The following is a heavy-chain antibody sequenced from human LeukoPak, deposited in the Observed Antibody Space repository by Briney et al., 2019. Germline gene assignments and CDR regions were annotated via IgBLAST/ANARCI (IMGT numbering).Heavy chain of an antibody. J-gene: IGHJ6*03. Sequence: SETLSLTCAVCGGSFSGYYWSWIRQPPGKGLEWIGEINHSGSTNYNPSLKSRVTISVDTSKNQFSLKLSSVTAADTAVYYCARGRGYYYYYYMDVWGKGTTVTVSS. CDR2: INHSGST. V-gene: IGHV4-34*01. CDR3: ARGRGYYYYYYMDV. CDR1: GGSFSGYY. D-gene: IGHD1-26*01.